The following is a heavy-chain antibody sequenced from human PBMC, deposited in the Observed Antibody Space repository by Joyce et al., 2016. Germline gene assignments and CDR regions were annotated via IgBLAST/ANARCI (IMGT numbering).Heavy chain of an antibody. J-gene: IGHJ4*02. CDR3: ARDGSGVALDSFDY. CDR1: GFTFSSSG. Sequence: QVQLVESGGGVVQPGRSLRVSCAASGFTFSSSGMHWVRQSTGKWLEWVAVISFDGTYENYADAVKGRFTITRDNSENTLYLQMNSLRGDDTAVYYCARDGSGVALDSFDYWGQGILVTVSS. CDR2: ISFDGTYE. V-gene: IGHV3-30*03. D-gene: IGHD5-12*01.